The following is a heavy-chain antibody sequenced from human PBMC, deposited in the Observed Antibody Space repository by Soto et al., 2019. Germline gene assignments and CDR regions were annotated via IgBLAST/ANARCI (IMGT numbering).Heavy chain of an antibody. D-gene: IGHD5-12*01. CDR2: IYYSGST. CDR3: ARVKEYSGYGRAGYYYYGMDV. V-gene: IGHV4-30-4*01. CDR1: GGSISSGDYY. J-gene: IGHJ6*02. Sequence: SETLSLTCTVSGGSISSGDYYWSWIRQPPGKGLEWIGYIYYSGSTYYNPSLKSRVTISVDTSKNQFSLKLSSVTAADTAVYYCARVKEYSGYGRAGYYYYGMDVWGRGTTVTVSS.